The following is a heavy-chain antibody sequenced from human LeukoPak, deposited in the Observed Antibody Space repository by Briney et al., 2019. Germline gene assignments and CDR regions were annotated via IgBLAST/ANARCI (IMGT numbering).Heavy chain of an antibody. Sequence: GSLRLSCAASGFTFSSYWMSWVRQAPGKGLEGGANIKQDGSEEYYVGSVEGRFTISRDNAKNSLYLQMNSLRAKDTAVYNCARLKYYSGSHYFYYWGQGTLVTASS. J-gene: IGHJ4*02. D-gene: IGHD1-26*01. CDR1: GFTFSSYW. CDR2: IKQDGSEE. V-gene: IGHV3-7*01. CDR3: ARLKYYSGSHYFYY.